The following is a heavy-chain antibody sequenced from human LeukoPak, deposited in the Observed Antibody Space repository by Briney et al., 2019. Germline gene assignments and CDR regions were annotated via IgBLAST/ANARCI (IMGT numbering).Heavy chain of an antibody. V-gene: IGHV3-69-1*01. Sequence: GGSLRLSCAGTGFSVSGNYMAWVRQAPGKGLEWVSSISSSTYIYYADSVKGRFTISRDNAKNSLYLQVNSLRAEDTVIYYCARSVGDYSHWDFKYQLPDYWGQGILVTVSS. CDR1: GFSVSGNY. CDR3: ARSVGDYSHWDFKYQLPDY. D-gene: IGHD2-2*01. CDR2: ISSSTYI. J-gene: IGHJ4*02.